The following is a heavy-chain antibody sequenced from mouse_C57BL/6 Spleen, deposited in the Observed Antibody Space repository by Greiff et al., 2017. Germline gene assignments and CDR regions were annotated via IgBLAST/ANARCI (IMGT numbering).Heavy chain of an antibody. D-gene: IGHD4-1*01. V-gene: IGHV1-64*01. CDR2: IHPDSGST. CDR1: GYTFTSYW. Sequence: QVQLQQPGAELVKPGASVKLSCKASGYTFTSYWMPWVKQRPGQGLEWIGMIHPDSGSTNYNEKFKSKTTLTVDKSSSTAYMQLSSLTSEDSAVXYCARYQVSRDWDMDDWGQGTTVTVSS. CDR3: ARYQVSRDWDMDD. J-gene: IGHJ4*01.